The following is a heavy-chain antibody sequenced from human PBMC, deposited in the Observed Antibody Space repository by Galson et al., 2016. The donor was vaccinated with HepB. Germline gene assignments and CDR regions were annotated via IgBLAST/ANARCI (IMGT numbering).Heavy chain of an antibody. CDR3: ARGGRGTDRDWYFDL. D-gene: IGHD3-16*01. V-gene: IGHV4-59*01. Sequence: SETLSLTCTLSGGFISRDYWSWIRQHPEKGLEWIGYIYHSGITNYNPSLQSRVPISIATSKNQFSLKLTSVNAADTAAYFCARGGRGTDRDWYFDLWGRGTLVTVSS. CDR1: GGFISRDY. CDR2: IYHSGIT. J-gene: IGHJ2*01.